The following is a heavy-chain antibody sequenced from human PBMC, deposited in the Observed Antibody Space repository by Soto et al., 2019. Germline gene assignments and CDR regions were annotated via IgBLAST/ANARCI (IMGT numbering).Heavy chain of an antibody. V-gene: IGHV2-70*17. CDR1: GFSLSTSGMC. CDR2: IDWADDK. CDR3: ARSTACKWGYDF. Sequence: SGPTLVNPTQTLTLTCTFSGFSLSTSGMCVSWIRQPPGKALEWLARIDWADDKFYSTSLKTRLTISKDTSKNQVVLTMTNVDTVVTSIYYWARSTACKWGYDFWGQGTLVTVSS. J-gene: IGHJ4*02. D-gene: IGHD2-15*01.